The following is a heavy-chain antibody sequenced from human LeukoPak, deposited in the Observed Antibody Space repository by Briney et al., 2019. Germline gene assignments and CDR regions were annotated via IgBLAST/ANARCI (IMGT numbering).Heavy chain of an antibody. J-gene: IGHJ1*01. D-gene: IGHD3-22*01. V-gene: IGHV1-69*04. CDR1: GGTFSSYA. CDR3: ALSGDYYDSSGVQH. CDR2: IIPIFGIA. Sequence: ASVKVSCKASGGTFSSYAISWVRQAPGQGLEWMGRIIPIFGIANYAQKFQGRVTITADKSTSTAYMELSSLRSEDTAVYYCALSGDYYDSSGVQHWGQGTLVTVSS.